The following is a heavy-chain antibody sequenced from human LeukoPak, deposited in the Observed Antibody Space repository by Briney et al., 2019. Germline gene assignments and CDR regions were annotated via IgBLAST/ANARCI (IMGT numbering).Heavy chain of an antibody. CDR2: IIPIFGTA. CDR1: GGTLSSYA. Sequence: SVKVSCKASGGTLSSYAISWVRQAPGQGLEWMGGIIPIFGTANYAQKFQGRVTITADESTSTAYMELSSLRSEDTAVYYCARDQGNDFWSGYPYGMDVWGQGTTVTVSS. J-gene: IGHJ6*02. CDR3: ARDQGNDFWSGYPYGMDV. D-gene: IGHD3-3*01. V-gene: IGHV1-69*13.